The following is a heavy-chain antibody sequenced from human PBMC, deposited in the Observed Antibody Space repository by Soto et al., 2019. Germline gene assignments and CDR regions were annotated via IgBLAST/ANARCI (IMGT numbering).Heavy chain of an antibody. D-gene: IGHD5-12*01. CDR2: INSDGSAT. Sequence: GESLKISCAASGFTFTPYWMHWVRQAPGKGLVWVSRINSDGSATRYADSVKGRFTVSRDNAKNMVYLQMNSLRAEDTAVYYCAREMATSNPDYWGQGTLVTVSS. V-gene: IGHV3-74*01. J-gene: IGHJ4*02. CDR1: GFTFTPYW. CDR3: AREMATSNPDY.